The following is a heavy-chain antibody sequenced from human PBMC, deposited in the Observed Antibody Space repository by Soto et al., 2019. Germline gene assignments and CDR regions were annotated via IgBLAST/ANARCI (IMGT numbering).Heavy chain of an antibody. D-gene: IGHD3-16*01. CDR2: ISAYNDYT. J-gene: IGHJ4*02. CDR3: AKDRPRLTQNFLDVY. CDR1: GYTFTDHG. V-gene: IGHV1-18*01. Sequence: QIQLVQSGAEVKKPGASVKVSCKASGYTFTDHGISWVRQAPGQGFEWMGWISAYNDYTAYAQKFQGRVTMTTDKYTNTAYMELRSLTSDDTAVDYCAKDRPRLTQNFLDVYWGQGTLVTVSS.